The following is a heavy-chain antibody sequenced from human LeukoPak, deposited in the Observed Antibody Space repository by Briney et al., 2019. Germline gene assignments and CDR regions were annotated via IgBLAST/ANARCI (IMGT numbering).Heavy chain of an antibody. V-gene: IGHV1-2*02. CDR1: GYTFTGYY. J-gene: IGHJ4*02. CDR3: AKSPDILTGEKFDY. CDR2: MNPKSGGT. Sequence: ATVKVSCKASGYTFTGYYVHWVRQAPGQGLEWMGWMNPKSGGTNYAQKFEARVTMNRDTSISTAYMELSRLRFDDTAVYYCAKSPDILTGEKFDYWGQGTLVTVSS. D-gene: IGHD3-9*01.